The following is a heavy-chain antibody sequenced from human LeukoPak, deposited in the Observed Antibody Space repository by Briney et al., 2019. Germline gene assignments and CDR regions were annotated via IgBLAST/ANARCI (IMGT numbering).Heavy chain of an antibody. CDR3: ARGLVLATDDAFDI. J-gene: IGHJ3*02. CDR2: IWDTEIT. Sequence: SETLSLTCTVSGGSIRSYFWSWLRQPPGKGLEWIGYIWDTEITDYNPSLKSRVTISLDTSKNHFSLKLRSVTAADTALCFCARGLVLATDDAFDIWDQGTLVTVSS. CDR1: GGSIRSYF. V-gene: IGHV4-59*01. D-gene: IGHD5-12*01.